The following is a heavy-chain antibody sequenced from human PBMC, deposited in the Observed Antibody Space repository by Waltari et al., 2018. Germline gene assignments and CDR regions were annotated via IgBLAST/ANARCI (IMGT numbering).Heavy chain of an antibody. J-gene: IGHJ4*02. V-gene: IGHV3-23*01. CDR3: ARHLYSIDYLELGN. Sequence: EVHLLESGGGLAQPGGSLRLSCAASGFNFISYAMSWVRQAPGKGVGWVSGISDSGVITKYADSVKGRFTVSRDNSKNTVFLQLNSLRAEDTAIYYCARHLYSIDYLELGNWGQGTLVTVSS. CDR2: ISDSGVIT. CDR1: GFNFISYA. D-gene: IGHD3-22*01.